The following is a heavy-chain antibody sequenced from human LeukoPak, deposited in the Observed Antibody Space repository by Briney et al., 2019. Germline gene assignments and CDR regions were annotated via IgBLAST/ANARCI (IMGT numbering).Heavy chain of an antibody. V-gene: IGHV3-23*01. J-gene: IGHJ4*02. Sequence: PGGSLRLSCAASGFTFSSYAMSWVRQAPGKGLEWVSAISGSGGSTYYADSVKGRFTISRDNSKNTLYLQMNSLRAEDTAVYYCAKDTMRYYYDSSGYYYVGYFDYWGQGTLVTVSS. CDR1: GFTFSSYA. CDR3: AKDTMRYYYDSSGYYYVGYFDY. D-gene: IGHD3-22*01. CDR2: ISGSGGST.